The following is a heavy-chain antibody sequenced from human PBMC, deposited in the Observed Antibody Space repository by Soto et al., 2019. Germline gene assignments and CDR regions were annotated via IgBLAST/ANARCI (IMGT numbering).Heavy chain of an antibody. D-gene: IGHD5-18*01. CDR2: IYYSGST. V-gene: IGHV4-31*03. Sequence: PSETLSLTCTVSGGSINSGGYYWSWIRQHPGKGLEWIGYIYYSGSTYHNPSLKSRVTISVDTSKNQFSLKLSSVTAADTAVYYCASGYSYGYFAFWGLGTLDT. CDR1: GGSINSGGYY. CDR3: ASGYSYGYFAF. J-gene: IGHJ4*02.